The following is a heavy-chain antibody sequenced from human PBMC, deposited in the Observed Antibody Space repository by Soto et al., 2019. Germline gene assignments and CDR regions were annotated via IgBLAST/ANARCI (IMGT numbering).Heavy chain of an antibody. CDR3: ARGYSAVGAY. Sequence: PSETLSLTCAVFGGSFSGYYSIWIRQSPGKGLEWIGEINHSGSTNYNPSLKNRVTISVDTSKNQFSLKLTSVTAADTAVYYCARGYSAVGAYWGQGTPVTVSS. V-gene: IGHV4-34*01. CDR1: GGSFSGYY. D-gene: IGHD2-21*01. J-gene: IGHJ4*02. CDR2: INHSGST.